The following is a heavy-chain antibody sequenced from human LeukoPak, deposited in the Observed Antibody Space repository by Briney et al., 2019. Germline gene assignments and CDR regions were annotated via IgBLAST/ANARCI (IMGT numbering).Heavy chain of an antibody. CDR2: ISGDNGYT. CDR3: ARDRAVTTELTQYFHH. J-gene: IGHJ1*01. Sequence: ASVKVSCKASGYTFTNYGVSWVRQAPGQGLEWMGWISGDNGYTNYAQKFQFRVTMTTDTSTSTAYMELRSLTSDDTPVYYCARDRAVTTELTQYFHHWGQGTLVTVSS. V-gene: IGHV1-18*01. CDR1: GYTFTNYG. D-gene: IGHD4-11*01.